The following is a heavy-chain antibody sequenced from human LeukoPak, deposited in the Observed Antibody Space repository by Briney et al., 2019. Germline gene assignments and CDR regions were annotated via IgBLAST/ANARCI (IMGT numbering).Heavy chain of an antibody. J-gene: IGHJ4*02. Sequence: ASVKVSCKASGYTFTSYGISWVRQAPGQGLEWMGWINPNSGGTNYAQKFQGRVTMTRDTSISTAYMELSRLRSDDTAVYYCARALIVVVPAAIGYWGQGTLVTVSS. CDR2: INPNSGGT. D-gene: IGHD2-2*02. CDR1: GYTFTSYG. CDR3: ARALIVVVPAAIGY. V-gene: IGHV1-2*02.